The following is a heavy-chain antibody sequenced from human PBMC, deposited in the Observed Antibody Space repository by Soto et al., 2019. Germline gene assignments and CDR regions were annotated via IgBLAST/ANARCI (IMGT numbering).Heavy chain of an antibody. V-gene: IGHV1-2*04. CDR3: ARGLWFGDLGFDP. CDR2: INPNSGGT. J-gene: IGHJ5*02. Sequence: ASVKVSCKASGYTFTGYYMHWVRQAPGQGLEWMGWINPNSGGTNYAQKFQGWVTMTRDTSINTAYMELSRLRSDDTAVYYCARGLWFGDLGFDPSGQGTLVTVSS. D-gene: IGHD3-10*01. CDR1: GYTFTGYY.